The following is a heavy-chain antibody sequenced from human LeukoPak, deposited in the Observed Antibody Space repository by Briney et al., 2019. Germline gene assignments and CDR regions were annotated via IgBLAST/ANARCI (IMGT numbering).Heavy chain of an antibody. CDR3: ARGPGDYVWGSYRNDAFDI. Sequence: PSETLSLACSVSGASISSGRYYWSWIRQPAGKGLEWIGRSDTSGSTNYNPSLKSRVTISVDRSKNQFSLKLTSVTAADTAVYYCARGPGDYVWGSYRNDAFDIWGQGTMVTVSS. V-gene: IGHV4-61*02. CDR1: GASISSGRYY. J-gene: IGHJ3*02. D-gene: IGHD3-16*02. CDR2: SDTSGST.